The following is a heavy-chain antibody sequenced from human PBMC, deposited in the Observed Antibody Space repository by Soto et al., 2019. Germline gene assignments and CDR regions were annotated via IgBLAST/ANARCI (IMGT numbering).Heavy chain of an antibody. CDR2: ISSSSSTI. CDR1: GFTFSSYS. CDR3: TKHLSNGSPDY. D-gene: IGHD2-8*01. Sequence: SLRLSCAASGFTFSSYSMNWVRQAPGKGLEWVSYISSSSSTIYYADSVKGRFTISRDNAKNSLYLQMNSLRAEDTAVFYCTKHLSNGSPDYWGQGTLVTVSS. J-gene: IGHJ4*02. V-gene: IGHV3-48*01.